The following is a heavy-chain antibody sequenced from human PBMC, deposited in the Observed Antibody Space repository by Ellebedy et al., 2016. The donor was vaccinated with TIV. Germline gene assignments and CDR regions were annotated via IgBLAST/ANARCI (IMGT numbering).Heavy chain of an antibody. Sequence: GSLRLSCVVSGDSISPYYWSWIRQPPGKGLEWIGYIYYSGSTNYNPSLKSRVTISVDTSKNQFSLKLSSVTAADTAVYYCARDREYCTNGVCRGDYWGQGTLVTVSS. CDR1: GDSISPYY. CDR3: ARDREYCTNGVCRGDY. D-gene: IGHD2-8*01. CDR2: IYYSGST. J-gene: IGHJ4*02. V-gene: IGHV4-59*12.